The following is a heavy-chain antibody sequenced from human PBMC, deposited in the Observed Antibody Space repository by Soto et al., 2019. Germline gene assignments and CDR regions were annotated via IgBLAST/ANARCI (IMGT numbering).Heavy chain of an antibody. J-gene: IGHJ4*02. CDR2: ISGSGGST. CDR1: GFTFSSYA. V-gene: IGHV3-23*01. CDR3: ANFVQLLLFDF. D-gene: IGHD2-15*01. Sequence: EVQLLESGGGLVQPGGSLRLSCAASGFTFSSYAMSWVRQAPGKGLVWVSAISGSGGSTYYADSVKGRFTISRDNSKSTLYLQMNSLRAEDTSVYYWANFVQLLLFDFWGPGTLVTVSS.